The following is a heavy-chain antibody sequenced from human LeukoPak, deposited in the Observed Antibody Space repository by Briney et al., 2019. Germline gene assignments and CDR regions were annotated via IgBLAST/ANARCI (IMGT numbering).Heavy chain of an antibody. CDR3: ARKGLTGGLDY. J-gene: IGHJ4*02. CDR2: IYYIGST. D-gene: IGHD2-8*02. CDR1: GGSISSSNYY. Sequence: PSETLSLTCTVSGGSISSSNYYWGWIRQPPGKGLEWIGYIYYIGSTNYNPSLKSRVTISVDTSKNQFSLKLSSVTAADTAVYYCARKGLTGGLDYWGQGTLVTVSS. V-gene: IGHV4-61*05.